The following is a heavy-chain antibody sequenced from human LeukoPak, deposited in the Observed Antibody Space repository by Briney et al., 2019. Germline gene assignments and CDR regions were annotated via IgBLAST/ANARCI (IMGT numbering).Heavy chain of an antibody. D-gene: IGHD1-26*01. V-gene: IGHV3-30*03. CDR2: ISYDGSTK. CDR3: ARMRVRGASWDALDI. CDR1: GFIFSSHG. J-gene: IGHJ3*02. Sequence: GRSLRLSCAASGFIFSSHGLHWVRQAPGKGLEWVSLISYDGSTKYYGESVKGRFTISRDNSKNTLYLQMNSLRAEDTAVYCCARMRVRGASWDALDIWGQGTTVTVSS.